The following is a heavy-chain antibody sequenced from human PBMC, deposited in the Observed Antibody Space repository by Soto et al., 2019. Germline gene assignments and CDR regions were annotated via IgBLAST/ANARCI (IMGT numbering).Heavy chain of an antibody. CDR3: ARVMDASLPTGLAF. D-gene: IGHD2-8*01. V-gene: IGHV4-4*02. J-gene: IGHJ4*02. Sequence: PSETLSLTCAVSGGSISSSNWWSWVRQPPGKGLEWIGEIYHTGGANYNPSLKSRVTMSMDKSKNQFSLTFNFVTAADTAVYYCARVMDASLPTGLAFRGQGILVTVSS. CDR2: IYHTGGA. CDR1: GGSISSSNW.